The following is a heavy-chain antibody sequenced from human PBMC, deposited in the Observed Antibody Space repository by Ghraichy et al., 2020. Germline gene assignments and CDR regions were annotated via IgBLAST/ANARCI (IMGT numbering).Heavy chain of an antibody. V-gene: IGHV4-38-2*01. CDR2: IYHSGST. J-gene: IGHJ4*02. CDR1: GYSISSGYY. CDR3: ARGIAAAGVFDY. D-gene: IGHD6-13*01. Sequence: SETLSLTCAVSGYSISSGYYWGWIRQPPGKGLEWIGSIYHSGSTYYNPSLKSRVTISVDTSKNQFSLKLSSVTAADTAVYYCARGIAAAGVFDYWGQGTLVTVSS.